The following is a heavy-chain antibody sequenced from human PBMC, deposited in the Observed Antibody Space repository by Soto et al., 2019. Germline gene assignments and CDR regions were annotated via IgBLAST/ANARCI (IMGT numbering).Heavy chain of an antibody. CDR3: ARDGGTYCGGDCYRLGMDV. Sequence: SVNVSCKASGGTFSSYAISWVRQAPGQGLEWMGGIIPIFGTANYAQKFQGRVTITADESTSTAYMELSSLRSEDTAVYYCARDGGTYCGGDCYRLGMDVWGQGTTVTVSS. V-gene: IGHV1-69*13. CDR2: IIPIFGTA. J-gene: IGHJ6*02. CDR1: GGTFSSYA. D-gene: IGHD2-21*02.